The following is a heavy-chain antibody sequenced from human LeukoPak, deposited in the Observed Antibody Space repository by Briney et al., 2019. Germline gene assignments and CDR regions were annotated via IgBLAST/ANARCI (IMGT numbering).Heavy chain of an antibody. CDR2: ISTSSNYI. CDR1: GFTFSSYS. J-gene: IGHJ3*02. V-gene: IGHV3-21*01. CDR3: AKDDGGGAFDI. Sequence: TGGSLRLSCAASGFTFSSYSMNWVRQAPGKGLEWVASISTSSNYIYYSNSVKGRFTISRDNSKNTLYLQMNSLRAEDTAVYYCAKDDGGGAFDIWGQGTMVTVSS. D-gene: IGHD3-16*01.